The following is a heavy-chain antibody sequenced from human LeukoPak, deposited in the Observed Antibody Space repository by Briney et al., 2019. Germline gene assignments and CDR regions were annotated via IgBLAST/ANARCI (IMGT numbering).Heavy chain of an antibody. CDR1: RFTFSTYA. D-gene: IGHD5-12*01. CDR3: AKNQWLRIFDY. CDR2: ISGSGGST. Sequence: GGSLRLSCAASRFTFSTYAMSWVRQAPGKGLEWVSAISGSGGSTYYADSVKGRFTISRDNSKNTLYLQMNSLRAEDTAVYYCAKNQWLRIFDYWGQGTLVTVSS. J-gene: IGHJ4*02. V-gene: IGHV3-23*01.